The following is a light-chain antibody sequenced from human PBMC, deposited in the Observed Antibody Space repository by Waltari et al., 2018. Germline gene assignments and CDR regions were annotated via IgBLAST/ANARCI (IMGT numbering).Light chain of an antibody. CDR1: QSVFYSSKNKNN. CDR3: QQYYTTPYT. V-gene: IGKV4-1*01. J-gene: IGKJ2*01. CDR2: WAS. Sequence: DIVMTQSPDSLAVSLGERATINCKSSQSVFYSSKNKNNLAWYQQKPGQPPKLLIYWASTRESGVPDRFSGSGSGTDFTLTISSLQAEDVAVYYCQQYYTTPYTFGQRTKLEIK.